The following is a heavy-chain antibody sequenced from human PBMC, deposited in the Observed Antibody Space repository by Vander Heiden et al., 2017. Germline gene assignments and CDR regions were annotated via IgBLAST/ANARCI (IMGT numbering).Heavy chain of an antibody. J-gene: IGHJ6*02. V-gene: IGHV1-18*01. CDR1: GYTFPSHG. Sequence: QVQLVPSGAEVKKPAASVKVSCKASGYTFPSHGISWVRQPPGQGLEWLGWISAYNGNTSYAQKLQGRVTMTTDTSTSTAYMELRSLRSDDTAVYYCARGEFKLATYYYYGMDVWGQGTTVTVSS. D-gene: IGHD3-10*01. CDR3: ARGEFKLATYYYYGMDV. CDR2: ISAYNGNT.